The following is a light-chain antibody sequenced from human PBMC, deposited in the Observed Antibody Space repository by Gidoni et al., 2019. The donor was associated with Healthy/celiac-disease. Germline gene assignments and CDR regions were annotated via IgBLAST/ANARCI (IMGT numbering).Light chain of an antibody. CDR2: RNN. Sequence: QSVLTPPPPASGTPGQRVTISCSGSSSNIGSNYGYWYQQLPGTAPKLLIYRNNQRPSGVPDRFSGSKSGTSASLAISGLRSEDEADYYCAAWDDSLSGRGVFGGGTKLTVL. J-gene: IGLJ2*01. CDR1: SSNIGSNY. V-gene: IGLV1-47*01. CDR3: AAWDDSLSGRGV.